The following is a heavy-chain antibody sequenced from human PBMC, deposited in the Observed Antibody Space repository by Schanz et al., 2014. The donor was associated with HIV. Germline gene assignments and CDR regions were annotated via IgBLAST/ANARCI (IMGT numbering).Heavy chain of an antibody. V-gene: IGHV4-34*01. D-gene: IGHD6-13*01. Sequence: QVQLQQWGAGLLKPSETLSLTCAVYGASFRNYYWSWIRQPSGKGLEWIGEINHSGTTNYNPSLKSRVTISIDKSKKHFSLKLNFVTAADTAVYYCTREWARGYNSRGYFDFWGHGNLVTVSS. CDR1: GASFRNYY. CDR3: TREWARGYNSRGYFDF. CDR2: INHSGTT. J-gene: IGHJ4*03.